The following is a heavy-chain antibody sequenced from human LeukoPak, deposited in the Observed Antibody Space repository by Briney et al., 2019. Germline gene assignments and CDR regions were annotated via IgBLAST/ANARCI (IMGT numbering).Heavy chain of an antibody. V-gene: IGHV3-48*03. J-gene: IGHJ4*02. Sequence: GGSLRLSCAASGFTFSSYEMNWVRQAPGKGLEWVSYISSSGSTIYYADSVKGRFTISRDNAKNSLYLQMNSLRAEDTAVYYCARVSKWLARRRFDYWGQGTLVTVSS. CDR3: ARVSKWLARRRFDY. CDR1: GFTFSSYE. CDR2: ISSSGSTI. D-gene: IGHD6-19*01.